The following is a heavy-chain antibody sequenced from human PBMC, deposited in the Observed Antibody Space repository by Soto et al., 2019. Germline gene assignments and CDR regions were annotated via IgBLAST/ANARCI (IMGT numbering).Heavy chain of an antibody. V-gene: IGHV3-48*03. CDR3: ARVLERGGYGMHV. J-gene: IGHJ6*02. CDR2: ITSSGSTR. Sequence: GSLRLSCAASGFTFSSYEMDWVRQAPGKGLECVSYITSSGSTRNYADSVKGRFTISRDNAKNSLYLQMNSLRAEDTAVYYCARVLERGGYGMHVWGQGTTVTVSS. CDR1: GFTFSSYE. D-gene: IGHD3-3*01.